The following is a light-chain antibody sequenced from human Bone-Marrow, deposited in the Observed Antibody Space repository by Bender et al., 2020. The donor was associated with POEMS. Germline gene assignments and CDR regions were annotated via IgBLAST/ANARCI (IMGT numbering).Light chain of an antibody. Sequence: QSALTQPPSASGSLGQSVTISCTGTSGDLGDFTHVSWYRQHPDKAPKLIIYDVFQRPSGVPDRFSGSKSGTTASLTISGLQAEDEADYYCSSFGGRDNLVMFGGGTKLTVL. CDR1: SGDLGDFTH. CDR2: DVF. CDR3: SSFGGRDNLVM. J-gene: IGLJ3*02. V-gene: IGLV2-8*01.